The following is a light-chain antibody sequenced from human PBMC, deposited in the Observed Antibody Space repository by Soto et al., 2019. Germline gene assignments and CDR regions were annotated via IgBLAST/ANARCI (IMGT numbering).Light chain of an antibody. CDR1: QSVGNNF. CDR3: HQYGTSPQT. V-gene: IGKV3-20*01. CDR2: DAS. J-gene: IGKJ1*01. Sequence: EIVLTQSPDTLSLSPGERATLSCRASQSVGNNFLAWYQQKPGQAPTPLIYDASSRASGLPDRFSGSGSETDFTLTVSRLELEDFAVYFCHQYGTSPQTFGQGTKVEI.